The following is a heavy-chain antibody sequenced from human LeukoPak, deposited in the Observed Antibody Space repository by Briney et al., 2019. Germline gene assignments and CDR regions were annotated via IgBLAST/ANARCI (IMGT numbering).Heavy chain of an antibody. J-gene: IGHJ4*02. CDR3: AREGELNTVTPVFDY. CDR2: FDPEDGET. D-gene: IGHD4-17*01. V-gene: IGHV1-24*01. CDR1: GYTLTELS. Sequence: ASVKVSCKVSGYTLTELSMHWVRQAPGKGREWMGGFDPEDGETIYAQKFQGRVTMTTDTSTSTAYMEVRSLRSDDTAVYYCAREGELNTVTPVFDYWGQGTLVTVSS.